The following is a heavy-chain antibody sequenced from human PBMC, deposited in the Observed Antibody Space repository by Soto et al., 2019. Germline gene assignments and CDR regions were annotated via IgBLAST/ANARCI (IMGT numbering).Heavy chain of an antibody. CDR1: GYRFTSYW. J-gene: IGHJ6*02. D-gene: IGHD5-12*01. Sequence: GEYRKISRQGSGYRFTSYWIGWARQMPGIGQDCIGIIYPGDSDVRYSPSFQGQVTISADRFISTAYLQWSSLKASDTAMYYCARQGDGYIYYYYGMDIWGQATTVTVSS. CDR3: ARQGDGYIYYYYGMDI. V-gene: IGHV5-51*01. CDR2: IYPGDSDV.